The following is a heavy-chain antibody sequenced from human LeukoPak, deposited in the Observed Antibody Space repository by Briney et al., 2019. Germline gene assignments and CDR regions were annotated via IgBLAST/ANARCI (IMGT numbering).Heavy chain of an antibody. CDR1: GFTFSSYE. D-gene: IGHD4-17*01. J-gene: IGHJ4*02. CDR2: ISSSGSTI. Sequence: GGSLRLSCAVSGFTFSSYEMNWVRQAPGKGLEWVSYISSSGSTIYYADSVKGRFTISRDNAKNSLYLQMNSLRAEDTAVYYCARDPSYGDYADYWGQGTLVTVSS. CDR3: ARDPSYGDYADY. V-gene: IGHV3-48*03.